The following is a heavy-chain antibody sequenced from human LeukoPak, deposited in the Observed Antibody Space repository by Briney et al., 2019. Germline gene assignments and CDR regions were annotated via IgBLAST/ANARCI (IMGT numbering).Heavy chain of an antibody. CDR1: GGSISSGSYY. V-gene: IGHV4-61*02. CDR3: ARDSSGWSPLDC. Sequence: SQTLSLTCTVSGGSISSGSYYWSWIRQPAGKGLEWIGRIYTSGSTNYNPSLKSRVTISVDTSKNQFSLKLSSVTAADTAVYYCARDSSGWSPLDCWGQGTLVTVSS. D-gene: IGHD6-19*01. J-gene: IGHJ4*02. CDR2: IYTSGST.